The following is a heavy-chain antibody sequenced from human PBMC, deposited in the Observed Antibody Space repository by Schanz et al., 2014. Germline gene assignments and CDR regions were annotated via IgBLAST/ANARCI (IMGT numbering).Heavy chain of an antibody. Sequence: EVQLLESGGGLVQPGRSLRLSCAASGFSVGNKYMNWVRQAPGKGLEWVANIKHDGSVKDYVDSVEGRFTISRDNAKRSLFLQMNSLRVEDTAVYFCVSQTGSPNYWGQGTLVTVSS. CDR1: GFSVGNKY. CDR2: IKHDGSVK. CDR3: VSQTGSPNY. D-gene: IGHD6-13*01. J-gene: IGHJ4*02. V-gene: IGHV3-7*01.